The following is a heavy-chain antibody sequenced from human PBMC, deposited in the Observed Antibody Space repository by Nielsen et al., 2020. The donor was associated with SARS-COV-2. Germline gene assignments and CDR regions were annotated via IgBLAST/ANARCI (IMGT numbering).Heavy chain of an antibody. Sequence: WVRQAPGQGLEWMGGIIPTFGTANYAQKFQGRVTITADESTSTAYMELSSLRSEDTAVYYCARMMGYSYGSAFDIWGQGTMVTVSS. CDR3: ARMMGYSYGSAFDI. D-gene: IGHD5-18*01. J-gene: IGHJ3*02. V-gene: IGHV1-69*01. CDR2: IIPTFGTA.